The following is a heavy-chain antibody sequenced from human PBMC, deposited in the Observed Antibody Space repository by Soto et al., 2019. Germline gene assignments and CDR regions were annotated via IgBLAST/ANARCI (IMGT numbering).Heavy chain of an antibody. CDR2: ISSSSTTK. D-gene: IGHD2-15*01. CDR3: ARDGCSGSNCLNWFDP. CDR1: GFAFSSYS. Sequence: GGSLRLSCAASGFAFSSYSMNWVRQAPGKGLEWVSYISSSSTTKYYADSVKGRFTISRDNAKNSLYLQMNSLRAEDTAVYYCARDGCSGSNCLNWFDPWGQGTLVTVSS. V-gene: IGHV3-48*01. J-gene: IGHJ5*02.